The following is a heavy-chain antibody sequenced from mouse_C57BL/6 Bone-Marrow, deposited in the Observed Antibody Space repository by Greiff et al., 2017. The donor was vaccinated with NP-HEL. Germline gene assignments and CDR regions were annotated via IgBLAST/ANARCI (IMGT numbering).Heavy chain of an antibody. Sequence: VQLQQPGAELVRPGTSVKLSCKASGYTFTSYWMHWVKQRPGQGLEWIGVIDPSDSYTNYNQKFKGKATLTVDTSSSTAYMQLSSLTSEDSAVYYCARWRLRAWFAYWGQGTLVTVSA. J-gene: IGHJ3*01. CDR1: GYTFTSYW. CDR3: ARWRLRAWFAY. V-gene: IGHV1-59*01. D-gene: IGHD2-4*01. CDR2: IDPSDSYT.